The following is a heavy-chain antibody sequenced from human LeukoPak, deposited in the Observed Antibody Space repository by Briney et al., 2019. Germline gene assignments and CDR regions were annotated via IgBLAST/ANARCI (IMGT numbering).Heavy chain of an antibody. CDR1: GFTFSSYG. V-gene: IGHV3-30*18. CDR2: ISYDGSNK. CDR3: AKEGFFD. D-gene: IGHD3-3*01. Sequence: GGSLRLSCAASGFTFSSYGMHGVRQAPGKGLEWVAVISYDGSNKYYADSVKGRFTISRDNSKNTLYLQMNSLRAEDTAVYYCAKEGFFDWGQGTLVTVSS. J-gene: IGHJ4*02.